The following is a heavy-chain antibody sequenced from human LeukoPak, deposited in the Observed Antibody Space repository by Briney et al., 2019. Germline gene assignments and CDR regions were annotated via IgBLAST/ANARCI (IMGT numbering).Heavy chain of an antibody. CDR2: ISYDGSNK. Sequence: GGSLRLSCATSGFTFTNFAMHWVRQAPGKGLGWVAVISYDGSNKYYADSVKGRFTISRDNSKNTLYLQMNSLRAEDTAVYYCARDRSREQWLVTYTFDIWGQGTTVTVSS. V-gene: IGHV3-30*04. CDR3: ARDRSREQWLVTYTFDI. D-gene: IGHD6-19*01. J-gene: IGHJ3*02. CDR1: GFTFTNFA.